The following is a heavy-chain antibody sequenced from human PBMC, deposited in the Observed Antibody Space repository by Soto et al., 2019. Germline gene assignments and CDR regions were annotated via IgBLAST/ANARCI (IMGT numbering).Heavy chain of an antibody. J-gene: IGHJ4*02. V-gene: IGHV3-23*01. D-gene: IGHD5-12*01. Sequence: GGSLRLSCAASGFTFSRYGISWVRQAPGKGLEWVSGITGSGSGTYAESVKGRFTISRDNSKNTLYLQMNSLTAEDTAVYYCAKRRAAFGDYDWSGFDYWGQGTLVTVSS. CDR1: GFTFSRYG. CDR2: ITGSGSGT. CDR3: AKRRAAFGDYDWSGFDY.